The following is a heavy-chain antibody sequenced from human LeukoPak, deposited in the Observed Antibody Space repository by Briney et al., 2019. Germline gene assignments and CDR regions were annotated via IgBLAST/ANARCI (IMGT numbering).Heavy chain of an antibody. Sequence: SETLSLTCTVSGGSISSSSYYWGWIRQPPGKGLEWIGSIYYSGSTYYNPSLKSRVTISVDTSKNQFSLKLSSVTAADTAVYYCARDFEEIAVLLPFDYWGQGTLVTVSS. CDR3: ARDFEEIAVLLPFDY. CDR1: GGSISSSSYY. V-gene: IGHV4-39*02. CDR2: IYYSGST. D-gene: IGHD3-16*01. J-gene: IGHJ4*02.